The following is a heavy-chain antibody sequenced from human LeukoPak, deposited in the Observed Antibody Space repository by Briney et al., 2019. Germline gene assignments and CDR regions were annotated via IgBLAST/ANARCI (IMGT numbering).Heavy chain of an antibody. CDR3: ATGPPFHY. Sequence: GGSLRLSCAASGFTFVSYWMSWVRQAPGKGLEWVANIKQDGSEQYYVDSVKGRFTISRDNAKNSLYLQMNSLKVEDTAVYYCATGPPFHYWGRGTLVIVSS. V-gene: IGHV3-7*05. CDR1: GFTFVSYW. J-gene: IGHJ4*02. CDR2: IKQDGSEQ.